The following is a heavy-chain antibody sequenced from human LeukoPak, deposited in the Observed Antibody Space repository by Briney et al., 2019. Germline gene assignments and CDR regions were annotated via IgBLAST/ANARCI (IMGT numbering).Heavy chain of an antibody. D-gene: IGHD6-6*01. CDR2: IKQDGSEK. CDR3: ARDRGAARPMFGWFDP. V-gene: IGHV3-7*05. Sequence: GGSLRLSCAASGFTFSTYGMHWVRQAPGKGLEWVANIKQDGSEKYYVDSVKGRFTISRDNAKNSLYLQMNSLRAENTAVYYCARDRGAARPMFGWFDPWGQGTLVTVSS. J-gene: IGHJ5*02. CDR1: GFTFSTYG.